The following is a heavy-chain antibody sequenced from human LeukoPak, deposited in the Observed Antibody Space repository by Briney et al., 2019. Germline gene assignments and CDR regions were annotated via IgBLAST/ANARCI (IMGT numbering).Heavy chain of an antibody. V-gene: IGHV4-39*07. CDR2: IYYSGST. J-gene: IGHJ4*02. CDR1: GGSISSSSYY. CDR3: ARGVATPFDY. D-gene: IGHD5-12*01. Sequence: SETLSLTCTVSGGSISSSSYYWGWIRQPPGKGLEWIGSIYYSGSTYYNPSLKSRVTISVDTSKNQFSLKLSSVTAADTAVYYCARGVATPFDYWGQGTLVTVSS.